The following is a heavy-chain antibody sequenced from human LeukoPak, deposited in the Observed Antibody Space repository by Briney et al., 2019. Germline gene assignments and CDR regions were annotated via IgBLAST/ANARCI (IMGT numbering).Heavy chain of an antibody. CDR3: ARGTDASDI. Sequence: SETLSLTCTVSGGSISSSSYYWGWIRQPPGKWLEWIGEINHSGSTNYNPSLKSRVTISVATSKNQLSLKPSSVTAAATAVYSCARGTDASDIWGEGKLVTVSS. V-gene: IGHV4-39*07. J-gene: IGHJ3*02. CDR1: GGSISSSSYY. CDR2: INHSGST.